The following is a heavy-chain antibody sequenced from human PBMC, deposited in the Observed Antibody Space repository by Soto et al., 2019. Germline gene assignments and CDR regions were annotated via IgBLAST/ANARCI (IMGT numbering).Heavy chain of an antibody. CDR2: MNPDSGGT. V-gene: IGHV1-2*02. CDR3: ARRRDYGVIDY. CDR1: GYTFTGNY. Sequence: ASVKVSCKASGYTFTGNYIHWVRQAPGQGPEWMGWMNPDSGGTDYAQNFQGRVTMTRDTSINTAYMELNGLSSDDTAIYFCARRRDYGVIDYWGPGTQCTVSS. D-gene: IGHD3-16*01. J-gene: IGHJ4*02.